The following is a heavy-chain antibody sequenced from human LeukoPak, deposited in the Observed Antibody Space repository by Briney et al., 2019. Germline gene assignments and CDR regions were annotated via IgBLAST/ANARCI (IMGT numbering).Heavy chain of an antibody. J-gene: IGHJ6*02. Sequence: PSETLSLTCSVSGGSITSLYWSWVRQPPGKGLEYVGYVHHTGVTNYNPSLGGRVTVSMGASKNQFYLKLNSVTAADTAIYYCVRSATIAVFRYGMDVWGQGTTVTVSS. V-gene: IGHV4-59*11. CDR3: VRSATIAVFRYGMDV. D-gene: IGHD5-24*01. CDR2: VHHTGVT. CDR1: GGSITSLY.